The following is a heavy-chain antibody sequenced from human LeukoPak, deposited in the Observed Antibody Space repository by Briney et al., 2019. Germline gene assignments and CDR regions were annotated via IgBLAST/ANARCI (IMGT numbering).Heavy chain of an antibody. D-gene: IGHD6-19*01. J-gene: IGHJ3*02. CDR3: ARERTAVAGTQHAFDI. V-gene: IGHV4-30-4*08. CDR1: GGSISSGDYY. Sequence: SQTLSLTCTVSGGSISSGDYYWSWIRQPPGKGLEWIGYIYHSGSTYYNPSLKSRVTISVDTSKNQFSLKLSSVTAADTAVYYCARERTAVAGTQHAFDIWGQGTMVTVSS. CDR2: IYHSGST.